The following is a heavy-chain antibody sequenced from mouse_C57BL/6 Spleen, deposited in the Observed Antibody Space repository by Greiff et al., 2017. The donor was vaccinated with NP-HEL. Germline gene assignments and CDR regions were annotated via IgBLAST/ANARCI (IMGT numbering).Heavy chain of an antibody. V-gene: IGHV1-52*01. D-gene: IGHD2-2*01. Sequence: VQLQQPGAELVRPGSSVKLSCKASGYTFTSYWLHWVKQRPIQGLEWIGNIDPSDSETHYNQKFKDKATLTVDKSSSTAYMQLSSLTSEDSAVYYCARSPGYYWYFDVWGTGTTVTVSS. J-gene: IGHJ1*03. CDR3: ARSPGYYWYFDV. CDR1: GYTFTSYW. CDR2: IDPSDSET.